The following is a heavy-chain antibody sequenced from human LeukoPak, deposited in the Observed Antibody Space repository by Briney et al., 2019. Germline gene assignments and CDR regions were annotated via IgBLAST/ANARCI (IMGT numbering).Heavy chain of an antibody. V-gene: IGHV4-34*01. Sequence: SETLSLTCAVYGGSFSGYYWSWLRQPPGKGLEWIGEINHSGSTNYNPSLKSRAIISVDTSKNQFSLKLSSVTAADTAVYYCARGFIPPFVVPAAAFDYWGQGTLVTVSS. CDR2: INHSGST. J-gene: IGHJ4*02. CDR3: ARGFIPPFVVPAAAFDY. CDR1: GGSFSGYY. D-gene: IGHD2-2*01.